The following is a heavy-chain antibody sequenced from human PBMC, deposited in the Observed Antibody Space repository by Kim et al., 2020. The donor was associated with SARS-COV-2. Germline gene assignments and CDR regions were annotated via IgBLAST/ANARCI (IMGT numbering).Heavy chain of an antibody. Sequence: SQTLSLTCVVSGGPIRSYYWNWIRQPPGRALEWIGYIDNTGLTNYNPSLGSRVTISVDPSKNQFSLKLTSVTAADTAVYYCARDGGERWNYWGGGWFDPWGPGTPVTVSS. CDR3: ARDGGERWNYWGGGWFDP. CDR2: IDNTGLT. J-gene: IGHJ5*02. V-gene: IGHV4-59*01. CDR1: GGPIRSYY. D-gene: IGHD1-7*01.